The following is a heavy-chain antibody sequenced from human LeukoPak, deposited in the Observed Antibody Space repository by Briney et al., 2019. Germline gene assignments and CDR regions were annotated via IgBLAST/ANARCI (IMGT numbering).Heavy chain of an antibody. CDR3: AKSSWSLFDP. J-gene: IGHJ5*02. CDR1: GYSISSGYY. CDR2: IYHSGST. D-gene: IGHD3-10*01. Sequence: PLETLSLTCTVSGYSISSGYYWGWIRQPPGKGLEWIGYIYHSGSTYYNPSLKSRVTISVDTSKNQFSLKLSSVTAADTAVYYCAKSSWSLFDPWGQGTLVTVSS. V-gene: IGHV4-38-2*02.